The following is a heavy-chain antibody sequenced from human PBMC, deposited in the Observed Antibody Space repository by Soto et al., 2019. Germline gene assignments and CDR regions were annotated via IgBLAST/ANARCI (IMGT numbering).Heavy chain of an antibody. D-gene: IGHD6-6*01. CDR3: ARRGSSGYYHYSMDV. Sequence: GESLKISCKGSGYSFTSYWIGWVRQMPGKGLEWMGIIYPGDSDTRYSPSFQGQVTISADKSISTAYLQWSSLKASDTAMYYCARRGSSGYYHYSMDVWGQGTTVTVSS. J-gene: IGHJ6*02. CDR1: GYSFTSYW. V-gene: IGHV5-51*01. CDR2: IYPGDSDT.